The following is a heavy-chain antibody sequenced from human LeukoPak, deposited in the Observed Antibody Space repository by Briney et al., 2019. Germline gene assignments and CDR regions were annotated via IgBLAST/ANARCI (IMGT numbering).Heavy chain of an antibody. Sequence: SVKVSCKASGGTFSSYAISWVRQAPGQGLEWMGRIIPILGIANYVQKFQGRVTITADKSTSTAYMELSSLRSEDTAVYYCASLYYDSSGYYYGLRYWGQGTLVTVSS. V-gene: IGHV1-69*04. CDR2: IIPILGIA. CDR3: ASLYYDSSGYYYGLRY. CDR1: GGTFSSYA. D-gene: IGHD3-22*01. J-gene: IGHJ4*02.